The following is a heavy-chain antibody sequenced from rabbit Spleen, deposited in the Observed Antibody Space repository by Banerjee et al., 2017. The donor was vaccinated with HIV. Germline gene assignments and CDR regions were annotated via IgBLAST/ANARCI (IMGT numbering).Heavy chain of an antibody. J-gene: IGHJ4*01. CDR2: IDPIFGRT. D-gene: IGHD2-1*01. CDR3: VRDLGYDDYSEKGYFNL. CDR1: GFDFSNYG. Sequence: QEHLVESGGGLVHPEGSLTLSCKASGFDFSNYGVSWVRQAPGKGLEWIGYIDPIFGRTYYGRWVNGRYHISSHNAQNTLYLQLNSLTAADTATYFCVRDLGYDDYSEKGYFNLWGPGTLVTVS. V-gene: IGHV1S47*01.